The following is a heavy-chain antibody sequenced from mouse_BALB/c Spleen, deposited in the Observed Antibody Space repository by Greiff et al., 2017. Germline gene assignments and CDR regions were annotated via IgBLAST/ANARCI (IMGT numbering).Heavy chain of an antibody. Sequence: EVMLVESGGGLVQPGGSRKLSCAASGFTFSSFGMHWVRQAPEKGLEWVAYISSGSSTIYYADTVKGRFTISRDNPKNTLFLQMTSLRSEDTAMYYCAREGAYWGQGTLVTVSA. V-gene: IGHV5-17*02. CDR2: ISSGSSTI. CDR1: GFTFSSFG. J-gene: IGHJ3*01. CDR3: AREGAY.